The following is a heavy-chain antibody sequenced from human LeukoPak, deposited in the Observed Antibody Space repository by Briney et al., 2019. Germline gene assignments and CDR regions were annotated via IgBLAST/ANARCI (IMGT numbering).Heavy chain of an antibody. Sequence: GSLRLSCVSSGFVFSAYGMHWVRQAPGTGLERVAVISHDGSNAFYADTVKGRIIISRDNSKSTLFLQMNSLRGEDTAVYYCAKVSDSGRLEYWGQGTLVTVSS. CDR1: GFVFSAYG. J-gene: IGHJ4*02. V-gene: IGHV3-30*18. CDR3: AKVSDSGRLEY. D-gene: IGHD5/OR15-5a*01. CDR2: ISHDGSNA.